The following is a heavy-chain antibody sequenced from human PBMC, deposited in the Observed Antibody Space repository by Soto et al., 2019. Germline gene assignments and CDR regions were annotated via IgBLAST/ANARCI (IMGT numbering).Heavy chain of an antibody. CDR1: GYTFTSYG. CDR3: ARYSPGAGIAGGMDV. Sequence: QVQLVQSGAEVKKPGASVKVSCKASGYTFTSYGISWVRQAPGQGLEWMGWISAYNGNTNYAQKLQGRVTMTTDTPTSTAYMELRSLRYDDTAVYYCARYSPGAGIAGGMDVWGQGTTVTVSS. CDR2: ISAYNGNT. D-gene: IGHD6-13*01. J-gene: IGHJ6*02. V-gene: IGHV1-18*01.